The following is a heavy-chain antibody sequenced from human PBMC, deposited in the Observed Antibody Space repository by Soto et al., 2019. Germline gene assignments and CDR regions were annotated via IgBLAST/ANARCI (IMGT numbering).Heavy chain of an antibody. V-gene: IGHV3-74*01. Sequence: EVQLVDSGGGLVQPGGSLRLSCAASEFTFRSYWMHWVRQIPGKGLVWVSRISGDGSSTNYADSVKGRFTISRDNAKNTVYLQIDSLRAEDTAVYYCARSLPGTYGAFDLWGQGTMVTVSS. CDR1: EFTFRSYW. CDR2: ISGDGSST. J-gene: IGHJ3*01. CDR3: ARSLPGTYGAFDL. D-gene: IGHD1-7*01.